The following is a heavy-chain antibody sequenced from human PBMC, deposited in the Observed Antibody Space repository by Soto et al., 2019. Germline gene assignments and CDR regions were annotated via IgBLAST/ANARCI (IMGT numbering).Heavy chain of an antibody. CDR2: INTDGSST. CDR1: GFAFSNYW. CDR3: ATGEAVAGTSFFKY. V-gene: IGHV3-74*03. D-gene: IGHD6-19*01. J-gene: IGHJ4*02. Sequence: GGSLRLSCAASGFAFSNYWMHWVRQAPGKGLVWVSRINTDGSSTKYADSVKGRFTISRDNAKKSVYLQMNSLRAEDTAVYYCATGEAVAGTSFFKYWGQGTLVTVSS.